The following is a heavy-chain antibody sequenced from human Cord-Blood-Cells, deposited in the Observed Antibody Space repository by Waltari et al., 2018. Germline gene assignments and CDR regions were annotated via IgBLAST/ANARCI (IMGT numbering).Heavy chain of an antibody. J-gene: IGHJ3*02. V-gene: IGHV5-51*01. CDR1: GYIFTSYW. D-gene: IGHD6-13*01. CDR2: IYPGDSDT. Sequence: ELQLVQSGAEVKQRGESLKNSCQGSGYIFTSYWIGSVRQMPGKGLEWMGIIYPGDSDTRYSPSFQGQVTISADKSISTAYLQWSSLKASDTAMYYCASPYYSSHDAFDIWGQGTMVTVSS. CDR3: ASPYYSSHDAFDI.